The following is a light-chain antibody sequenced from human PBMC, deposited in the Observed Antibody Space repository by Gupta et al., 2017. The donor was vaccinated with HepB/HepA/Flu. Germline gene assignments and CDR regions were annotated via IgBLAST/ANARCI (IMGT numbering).Light chain of an antibody. V-gene: IGLV1-44*01. CDR1: SSNLEYTT. CDR3: ASWDDSLNGYV. Sequence: QSVLTQPPSASGTPGQRVTIYCSGRSSNLEYTTVNWYQHLPGTTPKLLIYSNSQRPSGVPVRFSGSKSGTSASLAISGLQPDDEADYYCASWDDSLNGYVFGSGTKVTVL. J-gene: IGLJ1*01. CDR2: SNS.